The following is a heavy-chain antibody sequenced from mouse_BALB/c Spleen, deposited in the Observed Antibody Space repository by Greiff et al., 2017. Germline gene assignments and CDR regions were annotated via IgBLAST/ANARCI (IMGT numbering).Heavy chain of an antibody. CDR2: INPGSGGT. Sequence: QVQLKQSGAELVRPGTSVKVSCKASGYAFTNYLIEWVKQRPGQGLEWIGVINPGSGGTNYNEKFKGKATLTADKSSSTAYMQLSSLTSDDSAVYFCARGGPLAMDYWGQGTSVTVSS. V-gene: IGHV1-54*01. CDR1: GYAFTNYL. CDR3: ARGGPLAMDY. J-gene: IGHJ4*01.